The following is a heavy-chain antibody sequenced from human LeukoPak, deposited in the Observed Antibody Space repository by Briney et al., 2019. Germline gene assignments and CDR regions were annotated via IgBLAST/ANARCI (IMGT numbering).Heavy chain of an antibody. D-gene: IGHD6-6*01. Sequence: SETLSLTCTVSGGSISSSSYYWGWIRQPPGKGLEWIGSIYYSGSTYYNPSLKSRVTISVDTSKNQFSLKLSSVTAADTAVYYCVRSSSSIFDYWGQGTLVTVSS. J-gene: IGHJ4*02. V-gene: IGHV4-39*01. CDR1: GGSISSSSYY. CDR3: VRSSSSIFDY. CDR2: IYYSGST.